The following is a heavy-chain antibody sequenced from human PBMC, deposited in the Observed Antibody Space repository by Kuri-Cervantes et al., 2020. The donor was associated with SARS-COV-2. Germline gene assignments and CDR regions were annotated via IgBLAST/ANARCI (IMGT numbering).Heavy chain of an antibody. D-gene: IGHD3-10*01. CDR1: GFSFSTYW. J-gene: IGHJ6*02. CDR3: AKDPGTMARGHYYYGMDV. Sequence: GGSLRLSCAASGFSFSTYWMTWVRQAPGKGLEWVAVISYNGSNEYYADSVKGRFAISRDNSKNTLYLQVNSLRAEDTSVYYCAKDPGTMARGHYYYGMDVWGQGTTVTVSS. CDR2: ISYNGSNE. V-gene: IGHV3-30*18.